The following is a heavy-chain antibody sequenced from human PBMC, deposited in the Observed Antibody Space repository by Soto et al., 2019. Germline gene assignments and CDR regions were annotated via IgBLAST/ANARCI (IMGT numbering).Heavy chain of an antibody. D-gene: IGHD3-3*01. CDR1: GYTFTTYG. Sequence: QVQLVQSGAEVKKPGASVKVSCKASGYTFTTYGMHWVRQAPGQRPEWMGRINAGNVYTEYSQKFQGRVTITKDTSASTVYMEVSSLRSEDTAVYYCARDLYDRSLDFWGQGTLVTVSS. J-gene: IGHJ4*02. V-gene: IGHV1-3*01. CDR3: ARDLYDRSLDF. CDR2: INAGNVYT.